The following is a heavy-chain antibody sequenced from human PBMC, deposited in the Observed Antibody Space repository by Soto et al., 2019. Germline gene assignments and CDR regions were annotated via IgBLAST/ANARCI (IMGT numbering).Heavy chain of an antibody. CDR1: GYTFTSYD. D-gene: IGHD1-26*01. Sequence: ASVKVSCKASGYTFTSYDINWVRQATGQGLEWMGWMNPNSGNTGYAQKFQGRVTMTRNTSISTAYMELSSLRSEDTAVYYCARGELKTRNYYYYYGMDVWGQGTKVTVSS. CDR2: MNPNSGNT. J-gene: IGHJ6*02. V-gene: IGHV1-8*01. CDR3: ARGELKTRNYYYYYGMDV.